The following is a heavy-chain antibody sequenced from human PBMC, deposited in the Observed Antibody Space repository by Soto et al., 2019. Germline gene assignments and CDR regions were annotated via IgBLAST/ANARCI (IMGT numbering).Heavy chain of an antibody. D-gene: IGHD3-3*01. CDR1: GGSVSSGSYY. J-gene: IGHJ6*04. V-gene: IGHV4-61*01. CDR2: IYYSVST. CDR3: ARSITIFGVLQSIAAYGMDV. Sequence: PSETRSLTCTVSGGSVSSGSYYWSWIQHPPGKGLEWIGYIYYSVSTNYNPSLKSRVTISVDTSKNHFSLKLSSVTAADTAVYYCARSITIFGVLQSIAAYGMDVWGKGNPVTVSA.